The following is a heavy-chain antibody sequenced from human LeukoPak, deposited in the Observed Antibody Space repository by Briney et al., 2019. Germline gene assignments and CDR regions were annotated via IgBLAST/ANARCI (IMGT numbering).Heavy chain of an antibody. J-gene: IGHJ4*02. CDR3: ARAWGATGDFDY. Sequence: PGGSLRLSCAASGFTFSSYSMNWVRQAPGKGLEWVSSISSSSRYIYYADSVKGRFTISRDNAKNSLYLQMNSLRAEDTAVHYCARAWGATGDFDYWGQGTLVTVSS. CDR1: GFTFSSYS. V-gene: IGHV3-21*01. CDR2: ISSSSRYI. D-gene: IGHD1-26*01.